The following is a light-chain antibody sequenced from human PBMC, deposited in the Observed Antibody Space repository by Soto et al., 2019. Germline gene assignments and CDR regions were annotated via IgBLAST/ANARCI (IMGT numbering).Light chain of an antibody. Sequence: QSALTQPPSASGSPGQSVTISCTGTSSDVGGYNYVSWYQQHPGKAPKLMVYEVTKRPSGVPDRFSGSKSGNTACLTVSGLQADDEADYYCSSRAGSAPYVFGTGTKLTVL. CDR1: SSDVGGYNY. CDR3: SSRAGSAPYV. J-gene: IGLJ1*01. CDR2: EVT. V-gene: IGLV2-8*01.